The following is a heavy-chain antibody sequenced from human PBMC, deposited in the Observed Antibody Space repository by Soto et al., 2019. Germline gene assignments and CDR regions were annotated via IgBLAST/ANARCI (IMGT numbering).Heavy chain of an antibody. V-gene: IGHV4-30-2*01. D-gene: IGHD2-15*01. CDR1: GGSISSGGYS. J-gene: IGHJ5*02. CDR3: ARPVRYCSGGSCYSGWFDP. CDR2: IYHSGST. Sequence: SETLSLTCAVSGGSISSGGYSWSWIRQPPGKGLEWIGYIYHSGSTYYNPSLKSRVTISVDRSKNQFSLKLSSVTAAGTAVYYCARPVRYCSGGSCYSGWFDPWGQGTLVTAPQ.